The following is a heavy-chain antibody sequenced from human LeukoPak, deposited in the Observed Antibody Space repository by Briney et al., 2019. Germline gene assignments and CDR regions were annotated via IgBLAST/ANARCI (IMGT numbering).Heavy chain of an antibody. Sequence: GASVKVSCKASGYAFTGYYIHRVRQAPGQGLEWMGRINPNSGGTNYAQKFQGRVTMTRDTSISTAYMELSRLTSDDTAVYYCAREPMVRDFNWFDPWGQGTLVTVSS. CDR2: INPNSGGT. CDR1: GYAFTGYY. CDR3: AREPMVRDFNWFDP. V-gene: IGHV1-2*06. D-gene: IGHD3-10*01. J-gene: IGHJ5*02.